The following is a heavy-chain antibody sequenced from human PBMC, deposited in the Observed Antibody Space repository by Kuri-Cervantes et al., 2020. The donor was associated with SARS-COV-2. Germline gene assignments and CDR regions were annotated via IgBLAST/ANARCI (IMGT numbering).Heavy chain of an antibody. J-gene: IGHJ4*02. V-gene: IGHV1-69*04. CDR3: ARQDPYGSLNFDY. CDR2: IIPFVGIA. CDR1: GGSFSSDA. D-gene: IGHD6-13*01. Sequence: SVKVSCKASGGSFSSDAISWVRQAPGQGLEWMGRIIPFVGIANYAQKFQGRITMTADEATNTAYMELSSLTFEDTAVYYCARQDPYGSLNFDYWGQGTLVTVSS.